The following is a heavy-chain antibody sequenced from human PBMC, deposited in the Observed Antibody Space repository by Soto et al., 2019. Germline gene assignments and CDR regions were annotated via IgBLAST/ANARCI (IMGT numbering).Heavy chain of an antibody. D-gene: IGHD6-6*01. CDR2: VSSNSAYI. CDR3: ARDAGGVSSAEGWFDP. V-gene: IGHV3-21*01. CDR1: GFTFRTFT. Sequence: PGGSLRLSCAASGFTFRTFTMNWVRQAPGKGLEWVSAVSSNSAYIYYAQSVRGRFTISRDNIKNSVFLHMNNLRVEDTAVYYCARDAGGVSSAEGWFDPWGQGTLVTVSS. J-gene: IGHJ5*02.